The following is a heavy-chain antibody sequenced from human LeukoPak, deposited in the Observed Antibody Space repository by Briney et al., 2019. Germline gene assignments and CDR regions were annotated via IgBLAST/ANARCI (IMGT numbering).Heavy chain of an antibody. CDR3: ARGVPYVSYYMDV. V-gene: IGHV4-59*01. D-gene: IGHD3-16*01. CDR2: TYYSGST. J-gene: IGHJ6*03. CDR1: GGSISSYY. Sequence: SETLSLTCTVSGGSISSYYWSWIRQPPGKGLEWIGYTYYSGSTNYNPSLKSRVTISVDTSKNQFSLKLSSVTAADTAVYYCARGVPYVSYYMDVWGKGTTVTVSS.